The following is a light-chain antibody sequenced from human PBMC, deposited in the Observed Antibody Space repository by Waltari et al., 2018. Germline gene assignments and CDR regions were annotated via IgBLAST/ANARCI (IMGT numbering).Light chain of an antibody. CDR3: QGWDSSTDHVV. Sequence: SYVLTQPPSVSVAPGQTARITCGGNNIGSKSVHWYQQKPGQAPVLVVYDDRDRPSGIPGRFSGSNSGNTAILTISRVEAGDEADYYCQGWDSSTDHVVFGGGTKLTVL. V-gene: IGLV3-21*02. J-gene: IGLJ2*01. CDR2: DDR. CDR1: NIGSKS.